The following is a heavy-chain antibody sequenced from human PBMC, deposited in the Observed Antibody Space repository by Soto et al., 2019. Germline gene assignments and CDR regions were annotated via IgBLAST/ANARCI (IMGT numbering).Heavy chain of an antibody. J-gene: IGHJ5*02. D-gene: IGHD3-22*01. CDR2: MHYSGIA. CDR3: ARYYFDNSGYSNWFDP. V-gene: IGHV4-31*03. Sequence: QVQLQESGPGLVKPSQTLSLTCTVSGGSISSGAYYWSWIRQHSEKGLEWIGYMHYSGIAYYNPSLTSRVTISVDTSKNRSSLKLSSVTAADTAVYYCARYYFDNSGYSNWFDPWGRGTLVTVSS. CDR1: GGSISSGAYY.